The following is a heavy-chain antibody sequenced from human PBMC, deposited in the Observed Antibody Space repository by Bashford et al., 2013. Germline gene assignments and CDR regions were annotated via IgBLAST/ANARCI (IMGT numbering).Heavy chain of an antibody. CDR2: LSPTSAYT. Sequence: VRQAPGKGLEWVSSLSPTSAYTFSADSLRGRFTISRDNAENTVFLQMNSLRAEDTAVYYCARVPRDYAANAEYFQHWGQGTLVTVSS. D-gene: IGHD4-17*01. V-gene: IGHV3-21*01. CDR3: ARVPRDYAANAEYFQH. J-gene: IGHJ1*01.